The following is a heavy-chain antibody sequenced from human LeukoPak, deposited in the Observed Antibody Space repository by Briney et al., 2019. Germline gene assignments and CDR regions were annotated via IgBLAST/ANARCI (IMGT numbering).Heavy chain of an antibody. CDR2: INHSGST. Sequence: SETLSLTCAVYGGSFSGYYWSRIRQPPGKGLEWIGEINHSGSTNYNPSLKSRVTISVDTSKNQFSLKLSSVTAADTAVYYCARGQSLGYCSGGSCYHYFDYWGQGTLVTVSS. J-gene: IGHJ4*02. V-gene: IGHV4-34*01. CDR3: ARGQSLGYCSGGSCYHYFDY. D-gene: IGHD2-15*01. CDR1: GGSFSGYY.